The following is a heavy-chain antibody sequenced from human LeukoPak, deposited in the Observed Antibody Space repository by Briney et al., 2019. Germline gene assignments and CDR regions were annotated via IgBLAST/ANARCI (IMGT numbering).Heavy chain of an antibody. J-gene: IGHJ3*01. CDR3: AKDSWSYNGIYDPFDL. D-gene: IGHD2-8*01. CDR2: IGGGET. V-gene: IGHV3-23*03. CDR1: GFTFNIFA. Sequence: GGSLRLSCATSGFTFNIFAMSWVRQAPGKGPEWVAVIGGGETYYTDSVKGRFIISRDNSKSTVSLQMNSLRPEDTAVYYCAKDSWSYNGIYDPFDLWGQGTLVTVSS.